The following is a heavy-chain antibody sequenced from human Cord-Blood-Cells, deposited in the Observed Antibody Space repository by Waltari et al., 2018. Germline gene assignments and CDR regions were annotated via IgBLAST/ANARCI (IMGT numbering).Heavy chain of an antibody. Sequence: EVQLVYSGGGLIQPWGSLRRSCAASGFPVRSNYMTWVRQPPGKGLEWVSVIYSGGSTYYADSVKGRCTSPRDNSKNTLYLQMNSLRAKDTAVYYCARVLGSWYYFDYWGQGTLVTVSS. CDR3: ARVLGSWYYFDY. CDR2: IYSGGST. CDR1: GFPVRSNY. J-gene: IGHJ4*02. D-gene: IGHD2-15*01. V-gene: IGHV3-53*01.